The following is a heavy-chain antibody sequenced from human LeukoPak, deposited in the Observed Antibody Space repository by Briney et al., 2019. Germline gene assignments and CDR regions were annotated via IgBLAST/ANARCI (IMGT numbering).Heavy chain of an antibody. D-gene: IGHD2-2*02. CDR2: IYPGDSET. V-gene: IGHV5-51*01. CDR1: GYSFSIYW. CDR3: ARVWGGTAYCSTTSCYIFDY. Sequence: GESLKISCKGSGYSFSIYWIAWVRQMPGRGLEWMGIIYPGDSETRYSPSFQGQVTISADKSISTAYVQWSSLRSDDTAVYYCARVWGGTAYCSTTSCYIFDYWGQGTLVTVSS. J-gene: IGHJ4*02.